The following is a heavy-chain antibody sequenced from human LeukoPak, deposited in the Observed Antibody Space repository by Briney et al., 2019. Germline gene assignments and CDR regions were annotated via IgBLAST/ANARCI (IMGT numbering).Heavy chain of an antibody. J-gene: IGHJ6*04. CDR1: GFTFSSYE. Sequence: GGTLRLSCAASGFTFSSYEMKWVRQAPGKGLEWVSYISSSGSTIYYADSVKGRFTISRDNAKNSLYLQMNSLRAEDTAVYYCAELGITMIGGVWGKGTTVTTSS. CDR2: ISSSGSTI. V-gene: IGHV3-48*03. CDR3: AELGITMIGGV. D-gene: IGHD3-10*02.